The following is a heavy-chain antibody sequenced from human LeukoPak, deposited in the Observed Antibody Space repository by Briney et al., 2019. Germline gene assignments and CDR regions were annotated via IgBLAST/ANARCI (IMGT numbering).Heavy chain of an antibody. CDR3: AKAEGYGILTGLDY. D-gene: IGHD3-9*01. V-gene: IGHV3-23*01. J-gene: IGHJ4*02. Sequence: GGSLRLSCATSGFTFSSYAMSWVRQAPGKGLEWVSGIGASGGSTYYADSVKGRFTISRDNSKNTLYLQMNSLRTEDTAVYYCAKAEGYGILTGLDYWGQGTLVTVSS. CDR2: IGASGGST. CDR1: GFTFSSYA.